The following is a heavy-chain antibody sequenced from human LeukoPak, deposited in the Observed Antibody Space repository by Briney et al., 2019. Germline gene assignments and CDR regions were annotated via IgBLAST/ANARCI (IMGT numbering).Heavy chain of an antibody. CDR2: ISSSSSTI. CDR3: ARVISTNLLGQSHLRADFDY. D-gene: IGHD1-14*01. Sequence: GGSLRLSCAASGFTFSSYSMNWVRQAPGKGLEWVSYISSSSSTIYYAGSVKGRFTISRDNAKNSLYLQMNSLRAEDTAVYYCARVISTNLLGQSHLRADFDYWGQGTLVTVSS. CDR1: GFTFSSYS. J-gene: IGHJ4*02. V-gene: IGHV3-48*04.